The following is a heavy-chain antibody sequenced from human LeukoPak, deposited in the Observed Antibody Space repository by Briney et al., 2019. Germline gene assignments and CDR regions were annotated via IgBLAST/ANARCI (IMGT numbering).Heavy chain of an antibody. J-gene: IGHJ6*02. D-gene: IGHD2-15*01. CDR3: AKGRAAHYYFAMDV. Sequence: QPGRSLRLSCAASGFTFSSYAMHWVRQAPGKGLEWVAVISYHGSNKYYADSVKGRFTISRDNSKNTLYLQMNSLRAEDTAVYYCAKGRAAHYYFAMDVWGQGTTVTVSS. CDR1: GFTFSSYA. V-gene: IGHV3-30*04. CDR2: ISYHGSNK.